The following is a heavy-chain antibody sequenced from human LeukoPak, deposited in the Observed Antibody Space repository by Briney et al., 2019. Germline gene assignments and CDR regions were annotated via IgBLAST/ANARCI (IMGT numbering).Heavy chain of an antibody. CDR3: ARAAKLYYYGSGSCDAFDI. D-gene: IGHD3-10*01. CDR2: IIPILGIA. J-gene: IGHJ3*02. CDR1: GGTFSSYA. V-gene: IGHV1-69*04. Sequence: GASVKVSCKASGGTFSSYAISWVRQAPGQGLEWMGRIIPILGIANYAQKFQGRVTITADKSTSTAYMELSSLRSEDTAVYYCARAAKLYYYGSGSCDAFDIWGQGTMVTVSS.